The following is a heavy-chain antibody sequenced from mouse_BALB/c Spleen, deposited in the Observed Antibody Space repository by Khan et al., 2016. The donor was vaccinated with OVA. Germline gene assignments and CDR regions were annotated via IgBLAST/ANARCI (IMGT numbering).Heavy chain of an antibody. CDR2: INTHSGVP. J-gene: IGHJ4*01. CDR3: ARGGAAYYRSDGGAMDY. V-gene: IGHV9-4*02. D-gene: IGHD2-12*01. CDR1: GYTFTNAG. Sequence: QIQLVQSGPELKKPGETVRISCKASGYTFTNAGMQWVQKMPGKGLKWIGWINTHSGVPKYAEDFKGRFAFSLETSASTAYLQITNLKNEDTATYFCARGGAAYYRSDGGAMDYWGQGTSVTVSS.